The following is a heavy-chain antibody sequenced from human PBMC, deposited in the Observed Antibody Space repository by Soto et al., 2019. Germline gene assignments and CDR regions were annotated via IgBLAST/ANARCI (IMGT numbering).Heavy chain of an antibody. CDR1: GFTFSSYA. V-gene: IGHV3-23*01. CDR2: ISGSGGST. J-gene: IGHJ4*02. CDR3: AKGLVGYCSGGSCHYYFDY. D-gene: IGHD2-15*01. Sequence: GGSLRLSCAASGFTFSSYAMSWVRQAPGKGLEWVSAISGSGGSTYYADSVKGRFTISRDNSKNTLYLQMNSLRAEDTAVYYCAKGLVGYCSGGSCHYYFDYWGQGTLVTVYS.